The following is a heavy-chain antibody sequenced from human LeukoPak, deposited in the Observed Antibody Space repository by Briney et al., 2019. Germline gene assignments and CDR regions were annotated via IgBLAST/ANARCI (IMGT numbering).Heavy chain of an antibody. CDR3: AATMVRGVIIKSYYYYMDV. J-gene: IGHJ6*03. V-gene: IGHV4-61*02. Sequence: SETLSLTCTVSGGSISSGSYYWSWIRQPAGKGLEWIGRIYTSGSTNYNPSLKSRVTISVDTSKNQFSLKLSSVTAADTAVYYCAATMVRGVIIKSYYYYMDVWGKGTTVTVSS. CDR1: GGSISSGSYY. CDR2: IYTSGST. D-gene: IGHD3-10*01.